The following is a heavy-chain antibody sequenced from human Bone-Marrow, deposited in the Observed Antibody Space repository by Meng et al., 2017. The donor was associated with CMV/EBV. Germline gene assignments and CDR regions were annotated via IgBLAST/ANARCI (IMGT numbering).Heavy chain of an antibody. V-gene: IGHV1-8*01. CDR3: AREAYEYGYYGMDV. CDR2: MNPNSGNT. Sequence: ASVKVSCKASGYTFTSYDINWVRQATGQGLEWMGWMNPNSGNTGYAQKFQGRVTMTRNTSISTAYMELNSLRAEDTAVYYCAREAYEYGYYGMDVWGQGTTVTVSS. CDR1: GYTFTSYD. D-gene: IGHD5-12*01. J-gene: IGHJ6*02.